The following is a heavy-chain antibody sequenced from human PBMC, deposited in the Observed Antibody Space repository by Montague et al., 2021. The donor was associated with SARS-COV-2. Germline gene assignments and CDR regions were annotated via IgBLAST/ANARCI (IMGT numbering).Heavy chain of an antibody. J-gene: IGHJ6*02. D-gene: IGHD2-2*01. CDR3: TREGYQVLWSDYYYYGMDV. CDR2: INHSGST. CDR1: GGFLSGYY. Sequence: SETLSLTCAVYGGFLSGYYWSWIRQPPGKGLEWIGEINHSGSTNYNPSLKSRVTISVDTSKNQFSLKLSSVTAADTAVYYCTREGYQVLWSDYYYYGMDVWGQGTTVTVSS. V-gene: IGHV4-34*01.